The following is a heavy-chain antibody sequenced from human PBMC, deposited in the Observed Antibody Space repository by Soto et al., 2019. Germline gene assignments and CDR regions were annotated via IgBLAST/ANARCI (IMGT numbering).Heavy chain of an antibody. CDR3: ARMFHCSGGTCPFDY. J-gene: IGHJ4*02. D-gene: IGHD2-15*01. CDR1: GFSLSTSGMR. Sequence: SGPTLVNPTQTLTLTCTFSGFSLSTSGMRVSWIRQPPGKALEWLARIDWDDDKFYNTSLKTRLTISKDSSKNQVVLTMTNMDPVDTATYYCARMFHCSGGTCPFDYRRQGALVTVSS. V-gene: IGHV2-70*04. CDR2: IDWDDDK.